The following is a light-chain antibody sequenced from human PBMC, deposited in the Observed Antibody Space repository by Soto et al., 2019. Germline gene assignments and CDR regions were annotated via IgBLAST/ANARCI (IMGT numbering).Light chain of an antibody. Sequence: DIQMTQSPSSLSASVGDRVTITCRASHDINNYLAWYQQKPGKVPKLLIYAASTLQSGVPSRFSGSGSGTDFTLTIYRLQPEDFATYYCQKYDSAPKTFGQGTKVEIK. V-gene: IGKV1-27*01. CDR2: AAS. CDR3: QKYDSAPKT. J-gene: IGKJ1*01. CDR1: HDINNY.